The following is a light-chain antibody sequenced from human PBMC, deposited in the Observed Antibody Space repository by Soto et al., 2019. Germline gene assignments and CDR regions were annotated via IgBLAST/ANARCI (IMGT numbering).Light chain of an antibody. CDR1: QGIGKS. CDR3: QKYNFAPFT. CDR2: SAS. V-gene: IGKV1-27*01. J-gene: IGKJ3*01. Sequence: DIQMTQSPSSLSASVGDRVTITCRASQGIGKSLAWFQQRPGTPPKLLIHSASTLYSGVPSRFSGSGSGTDFTLTISSLHPEDFAVDFCQKYNFAPFTFGPGTRVDI.